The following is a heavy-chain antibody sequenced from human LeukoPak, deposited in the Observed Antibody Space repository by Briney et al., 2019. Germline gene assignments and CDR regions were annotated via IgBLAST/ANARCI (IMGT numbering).Heavy chain of an antibody. Sequence: ASVKVSCKDSGYIFTTYDIGWVRQATGQGLEWMGRLNPNSGNAGYAQKFQGRVTISRNTSISTAYMELSSLRSDDTAIYYCARRKFLGWFDPWGQGTLVTVSS. CDR3: ARRKFLGWFDP. J-gene: IGHJ5*02. D-gene: IGHD7-27*01. V-gene: IGHV1-8*03. CDR1: GYIFTTYD. CDR2: LNPNSGNA.